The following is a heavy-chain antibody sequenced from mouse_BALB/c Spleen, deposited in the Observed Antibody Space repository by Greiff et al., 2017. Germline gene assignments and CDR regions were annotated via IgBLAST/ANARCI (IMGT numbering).Heavy chain of an antibody. V-gene: IGHV1-7*01. CDR1: GYTFTSYW. CDR2: INPSTGYT. Sequence: QVQLQQSGAELAKPGASVKMSCKASGYTFTSYWMHWVKQRPGQGLEWIVYINPSTGYTEYNQKFKDKATLTADKSSSTAYMQLSSLTSEDSAVYYCAREGDYDYGAYWGQGTLVTVSA. CDR3: AREGDYDYGAY. D-gene: IGHD2-4*01. J-gene: IGHJ3*01.